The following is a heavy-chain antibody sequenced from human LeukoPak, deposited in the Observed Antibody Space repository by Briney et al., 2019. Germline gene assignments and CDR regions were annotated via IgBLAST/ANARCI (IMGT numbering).Heavy chain of an antibody. CDR1: GGSFSGYY. CDR2: INQSGST. CDR3: ARARRGSTSSPFRSSIAARNYFDY. Sequence: SETLSLTCAVYGGSFSGYYWSWIRQPPGKGLEWIGEINQSGSTNYSPSLKSRVTISVDTSKNQFSLKLSSVTAADTAVYYCARARRGSTSSPFRSSIAARNYFDYWGQGTLVTVSS. V-gene: IGHV4-34*01. D-gene: IGHD6-6*01. J-gene: IGHJ4*02.